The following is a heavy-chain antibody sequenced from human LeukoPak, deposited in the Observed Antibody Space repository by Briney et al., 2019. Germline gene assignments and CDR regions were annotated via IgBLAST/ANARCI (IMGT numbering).Heavy chain of an antibody. J-gene: IGHJ3*02. V-gene: IGHV3-30-3*01. D-gene: IGHD2-21*02. CDR3: ARGLAYCGGDCYSADAFDI. CDR2: ISYDGSNK. Sequence: GALRLSCAASGFTFSSYAMHWVRQAPGKGLEWVAVISYDGSNKYYADSVKGRFTISRDNSKNTLYLQMNSLRAEDTAVYYCARGLAYCGGDCYSADAFDIWGQGTMVTVSS. CDR1: GFTFSSYA.